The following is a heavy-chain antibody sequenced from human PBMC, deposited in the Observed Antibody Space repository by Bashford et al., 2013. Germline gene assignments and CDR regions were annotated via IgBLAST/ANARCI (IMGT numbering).Heavy chain of an antibody. CDR3: TRGYSGLSVYAFDI. D-gene: IGHD1-26*01. J-gene: IGHJ3*02. Sequence: VRQAPGKGLEWLGRIRSNINDYATSYGASVQGRFTISRDDPQNTAYLQMNSLKTEDTATYYCTRGYSGLSVYAFDIWGQGTMVTVSS. CDR2: IRSNINDYAT. V-gene: IGHV3-73*01.